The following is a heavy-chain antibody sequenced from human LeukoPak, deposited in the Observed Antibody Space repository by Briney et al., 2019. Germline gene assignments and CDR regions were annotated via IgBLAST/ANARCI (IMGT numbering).Heavy chain of an antibody. J-gene: IGHJ4*02. V-gene: IGHV3-23*01. CDR2: ISGSGGST. Sequence: GGSLRLSCAASGFTFSSYAMSWVRQAPGKGLEWVSAISGSGGSTYYADSVKGWFTISRDNSKNTLYLQMNSLRAEDTAVYYCAKDPGSGWYFYFDYWGQGTLVTVSS. D-gene: IGHD6-19*01. CDR1: GFTFSSYA. CDR3: AKDPGSGWYFYFDY.